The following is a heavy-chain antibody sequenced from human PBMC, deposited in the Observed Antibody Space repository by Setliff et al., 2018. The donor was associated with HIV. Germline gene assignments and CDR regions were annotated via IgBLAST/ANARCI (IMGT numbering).Heavy chain of an antibody. V-gene: IGHV4-34*01. CDR3: ARIGHYYGSGSFDY. J-gene: IGHJ4*02. D-gene: IGHD3-10*01. Sequence: SSETLSLTCAVYGAPFNGYYWAWIRQSPAKGLEWIGEIYHSGSTNYNPSLKSRVTISVDTSKNQFYLKLSSVTAADTAVYYCARIGHYYGSGSFDYWGQGTLVTVSS. CDR2: IYHSGST. CDR1: GAPFNGYY.